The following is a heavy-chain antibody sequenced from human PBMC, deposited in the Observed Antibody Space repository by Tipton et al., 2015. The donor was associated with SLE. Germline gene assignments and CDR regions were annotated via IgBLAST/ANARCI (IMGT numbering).Heavy chain of an antibody. J-gene: IGHJ4*02. CDR3: ARLRGGSSSSDFDY. Sequence: TLSLTCTVSGGSIGSYYWNWIRHPPGKGLEWIGYIYHSGNTNYNPSLKSRVTMSVDTSKNQFSLKLSSVTAADTAVYYCARLRGGSSSSDFDYWGQGTLVTVSS. V-gene: IGHV4-59*08. CDR1: GGSIGSYY. CDR2: IYHSGNT. D-gene: IGHD6-6*01.